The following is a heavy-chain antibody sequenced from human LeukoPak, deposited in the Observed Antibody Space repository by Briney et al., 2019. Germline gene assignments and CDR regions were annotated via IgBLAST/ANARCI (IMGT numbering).Heavy chain of an antibody. CDR3: ARTWRIAVAVVLFDP. J-gene: IGHJ5*02. D-gene: IGHD6-19*01. CDR2: IYYSGST. CDR1: GGSISSYY. Sequence: RTSETLSLTCTVSGGSISSYYWSWIRQPPGKGLEWIGYIYYSGSTNYNPSLKSRVTISVDTSKNQFSLKLSSVTAADTAVYYCARTWRIAVAVVLFDPWGQGTLVTVSS. V-gene: IGHV4-59*01.